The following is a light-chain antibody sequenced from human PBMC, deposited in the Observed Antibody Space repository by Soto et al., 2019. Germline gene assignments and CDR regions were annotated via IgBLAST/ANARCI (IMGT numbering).Light chain of an antibody. Sequence: DIVMTQSPDSLAVSLGERATIDCKSSQSLLYGGNDRNYLAWYEHKPGQSPKLIMYWASTREAGVPDRFSGSGYGTDFTLTISSLHAEDVADYDCQQYYTTSQTFGQGTNLEIK. V-gene: IGKV4-1*01. CDR3: QQYYTTSQT. CDR1: QSLLYGGNDRNY. J-gene: IGKJ2*01. CDR2: WAS.